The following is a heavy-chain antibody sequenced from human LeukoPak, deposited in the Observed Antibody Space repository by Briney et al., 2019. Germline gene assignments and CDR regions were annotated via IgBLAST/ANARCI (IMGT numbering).Heavy chain of an antibody. V-gene: IGHV3-30*04. J-gene: IGHJ4*02. CDR3: ARESGGGYDSSFHY. Sequence: GGSLRLSCAASGFTFSSYAMYWVRQAPGKGLEWVAVISYDGSDKFYADSVKGRFTISRDNAKNSLYLQMNSLRAEDTAVYYCARESGGGYDSSFHYWGQGTLVTVSS. D-gene: IGHD5-12*01. CDR2: ISYDGSDK. CDR1: GFTFSSYA.